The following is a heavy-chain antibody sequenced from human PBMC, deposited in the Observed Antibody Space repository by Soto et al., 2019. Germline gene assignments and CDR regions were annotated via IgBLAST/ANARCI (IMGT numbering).Heavy chain of an antibody. V-gene: IGHV2-26*01. CDR2: IFSNDEK. CDR1: GFSLSNARMG. Sequence: QVTLKESGPVLVKPTETLTLTCTVSGFSLSNARMGVSWIRQPPGKALKWLAHIFSNDEKSYSTSLKSRLTNPKDTAKTQVVLTMTNMDPVDTATYYCARSRGLWFGIFDYLGQGTLVTVSS. J-gene: IGHJ4*02. CDR3: ARSRGLWFGIFDY. D-gene: IGHD3-10*01.